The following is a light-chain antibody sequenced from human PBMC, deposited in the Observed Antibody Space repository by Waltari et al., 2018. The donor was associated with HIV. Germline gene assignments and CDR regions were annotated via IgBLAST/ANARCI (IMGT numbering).Light chain of an antibody. CDR1: SSDVGSYNL. CDR2: EVT. CDR3: CSYAGSSAFV. J-gene: IGLJ1*01. Sequence: QSALTQPASVSGSPGQSLTISCTGTSSDVGSYNLVSWYQHHPGKAPKLMIFEVTKRPSGVPKRFPRSNSGNTASLTISGLQAADEADYYCCSYAGSSAFVFGTGTKVTVL. V-gene: IGLV2-23*02.